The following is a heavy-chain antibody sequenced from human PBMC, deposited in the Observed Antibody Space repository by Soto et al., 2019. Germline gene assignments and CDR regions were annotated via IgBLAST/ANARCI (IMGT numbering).Heavy chain of an antibody. CDR1: GFTFSSYA. Sequence: GGSLRLSCAASGFTFSSYAMSWVRQAPGKGLEWVSAISGSGGSTYYADSVKGRFTISRDNSKNTLYLQMNSLRAEDTAVYYCAKVITMLRRVIASYYGMDVWGQGTKVTVYS. D-gene: IGHD3-10*01. V-gene: IGHV3-23*01. CDR2: ISGSGGST. J-gene: IGHJ6*02. CDR3: AKVITMLRRVIASYYGMDV.